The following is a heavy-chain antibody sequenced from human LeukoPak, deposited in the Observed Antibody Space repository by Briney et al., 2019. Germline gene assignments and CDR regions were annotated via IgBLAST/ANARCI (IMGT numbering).Heavy chain of an antibody. V-gene: IGHV3-23*01. Sequence: SGGSLRLSCAASGFTFSSYAMSWVRQAPGKGLEWVSAISGSGGTTYYADSVKGRFTISRDNSKNTLYLQMNSLRVEDTALYYCATSTDYSWIDPWGQGTLVTVSS. CDR2: ISGSGGTT. CDR3: ATSTDYSWIDP. D-gene: IGHD2-2*01. CDR1: GFTFSSYA. J-gene: IGHJ5*02.